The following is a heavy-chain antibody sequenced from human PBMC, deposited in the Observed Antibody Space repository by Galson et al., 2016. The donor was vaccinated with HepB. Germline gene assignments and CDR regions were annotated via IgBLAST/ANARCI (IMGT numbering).Heavy chain of an antibody. V-gene: IGHV3-30*04. CDR2: ISYDGRNK. J-gene: IGHJ4*02. Sequence: SLRLSCAASGFTFSSYSMHWVRQAPGKGLEWAAAISYDGRNKNYADSVKGRFTISRDKSKNTLYLQMNSLRAEDTAVYYCARDYEGGTYSGHYFRSWGQGTLVTVSS. CDR3: ARDYEGGTYSGHYFRS. D-gene: IGHD1-26*01. CDR1: GFTFSSYS.